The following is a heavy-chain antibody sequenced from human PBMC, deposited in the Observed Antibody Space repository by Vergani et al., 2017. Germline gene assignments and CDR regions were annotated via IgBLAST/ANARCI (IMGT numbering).Heavy chain of an antibody. V-gene: IGHV3-30*18. J-gene: IGHJ3*02. CDR1: GFTFSSYS. D-gene: IGHD3-22*01. Sequence: VQLVESGGGLVQPGGSLRLSCAASGFTFSSYSMNWVRQAPGKGLEWVAVISYDGSNKYYADSVKGRFTISRDNSKNTLYLQMNSLRAEDTAVYYCAKDDSSGYDAFDIWGQGTMVTVSS. CDR2: ISYDGSNK. CDR3: AKDDSSGYDAFDI.